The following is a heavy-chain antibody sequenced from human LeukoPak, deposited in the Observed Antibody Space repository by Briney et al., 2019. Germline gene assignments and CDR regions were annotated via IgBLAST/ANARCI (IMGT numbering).Heavy chain of an antibody. J-gene: IGHJ4*02. V-gene: IGHV3-23*01. CDR3: AKDGVLRFLEWLLDY. CDR1: GFTFSSYA. Sequence: GGSLRLSCAASGFTFSSYAMSWVRQAPGKGLEWVSAISGSGGSTYYADSVKGRFTIPRDNSKNTLYLQMNSLRAEDTAVYYCAKDGVLRFLEWLLDYWGQGTLVTVSS. D-gene: IGHD3-3*01. CDR2: ISGSGGST.